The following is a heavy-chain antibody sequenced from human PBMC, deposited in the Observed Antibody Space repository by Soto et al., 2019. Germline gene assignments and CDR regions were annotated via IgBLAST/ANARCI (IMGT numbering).Heavy chain of an antibody. V-gene: IGHV1-2*04. D-gene: IGHD3-3*01. CDR1: GYTFTGYY. CDR2: INPNSGGT. Sequence: ASVKVSCKASGYTFTGYYMHWVRQAPGQGLEWMGWINPNSGGTNYAQKFQGWVTMTRDTSISTAYMELSRLRSDDTAVYYCARGPRAIWSGPKRPNDAFDIWGQGTMVTVSS. J-gene: IGHJ3*02. CDR3: ARGPRAIWSGPKRPNDAFDI.